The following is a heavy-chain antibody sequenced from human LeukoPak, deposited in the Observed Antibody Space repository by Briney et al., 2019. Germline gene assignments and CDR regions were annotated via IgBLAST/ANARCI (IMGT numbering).Heavy chain of an antibody. CDR3: AHYYYYGSGLSWFDP. V-gene: IGHV4-34*01. Sequence: SETLSLTCAVYGGSFSGYYWSWIRQPQGKGLEWIGEINHSGSTNYNPSLKSRVTISVDTSKNQFSLKLSSVTAADTAVYYCAHYYYYGSGLSWFDPWGQGTLVTVSS. D-gene: IGHD3-10*01. J-gene: IGHJ5*02. CDR2: INHSGST. CDR1: GGSFSGYY.